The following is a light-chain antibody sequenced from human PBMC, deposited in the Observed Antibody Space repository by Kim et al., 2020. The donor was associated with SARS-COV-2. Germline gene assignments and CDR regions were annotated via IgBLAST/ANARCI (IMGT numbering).Light chain of an antibody. CDR3: QHYGGSTGT. Sequence: SPGGRATLSCRASQGVRSNYLAWYQQKPGPAPRLLIYGASNRATGVPDRFSGSGSGTDFTLTISRLEPEDFAVYYCQHYGGSTGTFGQGTKVDIK. V-gene: IGKV3-20*01. CDR1: QGVRSNY. J-gene: IGKJ1*01. CDR2: GAS.